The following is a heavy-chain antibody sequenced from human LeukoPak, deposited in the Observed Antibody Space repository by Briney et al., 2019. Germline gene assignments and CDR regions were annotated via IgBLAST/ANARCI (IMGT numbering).Heavy chain of an antibody. CDR1: GFTFSTYW. CDR3: TRVGSGTTRDY. J-gene: IGHJ4*02. V-gene: IGHV3-74*01. CDR2: ISSDGSTP. Sequence: GGSLRLSCAASGFTFSTYWMHWVRQAPGKGLVWVSRISSDGSTPSYADSVKGRFPISRDNGKNTLYLQMNSLRAEDTAVYYCTRVGSGTTRDYWGQGTLVTVSS. D-gene: IGHD1-14*01.